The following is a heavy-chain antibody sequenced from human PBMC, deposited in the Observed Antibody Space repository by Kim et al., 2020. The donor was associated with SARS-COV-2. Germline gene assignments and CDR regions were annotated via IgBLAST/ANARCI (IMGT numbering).Heavy chain of an antibody. J-gene: IGHJ4*02. Sequence: YADSVKGRFTISKDNSKNTLYLQMNSLGADDTAVYYCVRGGYYGSGSYFWNWGQGTLVTVSS. D-gene: IGHD3-10*01. V-gene: IGHV3-33*01. CDR3: VRGGYYGSGSYFWN.